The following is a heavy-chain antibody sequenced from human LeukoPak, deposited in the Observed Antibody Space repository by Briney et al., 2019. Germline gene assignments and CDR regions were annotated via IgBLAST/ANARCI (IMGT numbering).Heavy chain of an antibody. CDR2: MNPNSGNT. CDR1: GYTFTSYD. V-gene: IGHV1-8*03. Sequence: GASVKVSCKASGYTFTSYDINWVRQATGQGLEWMGWMNPNSGNTGYAQKFQGRVTITRNTSISTAYMELSSLRSEDTAVYYCARVHITIFEGAYYYMDVWGKGTSDTVSS. CDR3: ARVHITIFEGAYYYMDV. D-gene: IGHD3-3*01. J-gene: IGHJ6*03.